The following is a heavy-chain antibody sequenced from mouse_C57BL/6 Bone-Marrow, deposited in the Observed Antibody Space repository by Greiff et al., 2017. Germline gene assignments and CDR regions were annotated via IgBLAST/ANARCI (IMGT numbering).Heavy chain of an antibody. CDR3: ARPHYYGSSYEAMDY. V-gene: IGHV5-6*01. CDR2: ISSGGSYT. CDR1: GFTFSSYG. D-gene: IGHD1-1*01. Sequence: EVKLVESGGDLVKPGGSLKLSCAASGFTFSSYGMSWVRQTPDKRLEWVATISSGGSYTYYPDSVKGRFTISRDNAKNTLYLQMSSLKSEDTAMYYCARPHYYGSSYEAMDYWGQVTSVTVSS. J-gene: IGHJ4*01.